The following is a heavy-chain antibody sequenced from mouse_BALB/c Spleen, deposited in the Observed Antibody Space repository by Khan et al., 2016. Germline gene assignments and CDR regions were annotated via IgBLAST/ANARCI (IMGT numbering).Heavy chain of an antibody. CDR1: GYSITSDYA. D-gene: IGHD4-1*02. J-gene: IGHJ1*01. CDR2: IIYSGST. V-gene: IGHV3-2*02. Sequence: EVQLQESGPGLVKPSQSLSLTCTVTGYSITSDYAWNWIRQFPGNKLEWMGYIIYSGSTSYTPSLKSRISITRDTSKNQFFLQLYSVTPEDTATYFCVRHQLAEGFFDVWGAGTTVTVSS. CDR3: VRHQLAEGFFDV.